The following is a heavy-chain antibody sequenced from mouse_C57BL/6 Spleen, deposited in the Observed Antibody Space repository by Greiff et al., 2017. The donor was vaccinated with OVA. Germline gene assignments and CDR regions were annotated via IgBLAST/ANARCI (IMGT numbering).Heavy chain of an antibody. V-gene: IGHV1-66*01. Sequence: QFQLQQSGPELVKPGASVKISCKASGYSFTSYYIHWVKQRPGQGLEWIGWIYPGSGNTKYNEKFKGKATLTADTSSSTAYMQLSSLTSEDSAVYYCAREGSYYGSSAWFAYWGQGTLVTVSA. D-gene: IGHD1-1*01. CDR1: GYSFTSYY. CDR3: AREGSYYGSSAWFAY. CDR2: IYPGSGNT. J-gene: IGHJ3*01.